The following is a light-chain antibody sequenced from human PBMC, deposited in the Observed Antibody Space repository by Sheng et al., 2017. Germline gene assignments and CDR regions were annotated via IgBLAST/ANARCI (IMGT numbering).Light chain of an antibody. Sequence: DIQLTQSPSFLSASVGDRVTITCQASQDISNYLNWYQQKPGKAPKLLIYDASNLETGVPSRFSGSGSGTDFTFTISSLQPEDIATXYCQQYDNLPLMYTFGQGTKLEIK. J-gene: IGKJ2*01. V-gene: IGKV1-33*01. CDR1: QDISNY. CDR3: QQYDNLPLMYT. CDR2: DAS.